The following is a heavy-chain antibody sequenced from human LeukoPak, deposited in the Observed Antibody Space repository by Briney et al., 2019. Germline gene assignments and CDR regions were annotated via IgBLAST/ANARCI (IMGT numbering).Heavy chain of an antibody. CDR2: INHSGST. Sequence: SETLSLTCAVYGGSFSGYYWSWIRQPPGKGLEWIGEINHSGSTNYNPSLKSRVTISVDTSKNQFSLKLSSVTAADTAVYYCARGLPAWELLWRFWFDPWGQRTLVTVSS. V-gene: IGHV4-34*01. D-gene: IGHD1-26*01. CDR3: ARGLPAWELLWRFWFDP. CDR1: GGSFSGYY. J-gene: IGHJ5*02.